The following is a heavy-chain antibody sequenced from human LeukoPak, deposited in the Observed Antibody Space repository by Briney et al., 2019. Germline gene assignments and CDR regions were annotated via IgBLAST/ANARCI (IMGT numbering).Heavy chain of an antibody. CDR3: ARDPRSGYHDY. CDR1: GYTFTSYA. D-gene: IGHD3-22*01. Sequence: ASVKVSCKVSGYTFTSYAIQWVRQAPGKRLEWMGWINAGNGDTKYSQRFQGRVTITRDTSASTAYMELSSLRSEDTAVYYCARDPRSGYHDYWGQGTLVTVSS. J-gene: IGHJ4*02. CDR2: INAGNGDT. V-gene: IGHV1-3*01.